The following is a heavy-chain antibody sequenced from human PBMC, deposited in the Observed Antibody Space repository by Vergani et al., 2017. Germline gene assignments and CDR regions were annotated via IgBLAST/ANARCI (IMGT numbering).Heavy chain of an antibody. CDR2: ISSSGST. V-gene: IGHV4-59*04. CDR1: GVSVTDYN. D-gene: IGHD5/OR15-5a*01. Sequence: QVQLQESGPGLVKPSETLSLTCHVFGVSVTDYNCNWIRQSPGKGLEWIGSISSSGSTYNNPSLQSRVSMSIDTSKNQVSLRLSSVTAADTALYYCAKPVGTSAIMDGYDLWGQGTMVTVSS. J-gene: IGHJ3*01. CDR3: AKPVGTSAIMDGYDL.